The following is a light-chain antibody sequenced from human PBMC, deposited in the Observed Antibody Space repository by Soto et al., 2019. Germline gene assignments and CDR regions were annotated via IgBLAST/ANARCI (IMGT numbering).Light chain of an antibody. J-gene: IGKJ1*01. CDR3: QQSGSSGT. Sequence: ESVLTQSPGILSLSPGERASLSLFSSQSISSIFLVWYQEKPGQAPRLLIYGASNRATGIPDRFSGSGSGTDFTLTISRLEPEDFAVYYCQQSGSSGTFGQGTKVDIK. CDR1: QSISSIF. CDR2: GAS. V-gene: IGKV3-20*01.